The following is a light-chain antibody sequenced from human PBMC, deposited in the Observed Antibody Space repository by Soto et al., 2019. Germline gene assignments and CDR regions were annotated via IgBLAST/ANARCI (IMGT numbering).Light chain of an antibody. J-gene: IGKJ1*01. CDR1: QSVSSN. CDR2: GAS. Sequence: EIVMTQSPATLSVSPGEGATLACRASQSVSSNLAWYQQIPGQAPRLLIYGASTRATGIPARFSGSGSRTEFTLTFSSLQSEDFAVYYCQQYNNWPPWTYGKGTKVESK. CDR3: QQYNNWPPWT. V-gene: IGKV3-15*01.